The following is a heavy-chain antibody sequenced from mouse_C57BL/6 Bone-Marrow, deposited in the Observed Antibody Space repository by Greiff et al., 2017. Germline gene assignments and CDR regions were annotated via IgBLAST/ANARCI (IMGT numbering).Heavy chain of an antibody. V-gene: IGHV1-26*01. CDR1: GYTFTDYY. CDR3: ARYWDFDY. J-gene: IGHJ2*01. Sequence: VQLQQSGPELVKPGASVKISCKASGYTFTDYYMNWVKQSHGKSLEWIGDINPNNGGTSYNQKFKGKATLTVDKSYSTAYMELRSLTSEDSAVYYCARYWDFDYWGQGTTLTVSS. CDR2: INPNNGGT. D-gene: IGHD4-1*01.